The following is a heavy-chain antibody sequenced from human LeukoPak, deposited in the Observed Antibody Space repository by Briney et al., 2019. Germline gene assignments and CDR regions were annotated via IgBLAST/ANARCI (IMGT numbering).Heavy chain of an antibody. D-gene: IGHD3-10*01. Sequence: ASVKVSCKASGYTFTGYDINWVRQATGQGLEWMGWMNPNSGNTGYAQKFQGRVTMTRNTSISTAYMELSSLRSEDTAVYYCARSCPIGIWFGELYYGMDVWGQGTTVTVSS. V-gene: IGHV1-8*01. J-gene: IGHJ6*02. CDR1: GYTFTGYD. CDR2: MNPNSGNT. CDR3: ARSCPIGIWFGELYYGMDV.